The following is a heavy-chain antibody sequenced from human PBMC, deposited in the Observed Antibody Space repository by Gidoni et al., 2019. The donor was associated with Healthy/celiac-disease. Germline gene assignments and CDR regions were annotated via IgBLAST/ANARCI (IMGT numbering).Heavy chain of an antibody. CDR2: IYYSGST. Sequence: QVQLQESGPGLVKPSETLSLTCTVSGGSVSSGSYYWSWIRQPPGKGLELIGYIYYSGSTNYNPSLKSRVTISVDTSKNQFSLKLSSVTAADTAVYYCATNIVVVPAATDNWFDPWGQGTLVTVSS. CDR3: ATNIVVVPAATDNWFDP. CDR1: GGSVSSGSYY. J-gene: IGHJ5*02. V-gene: IGHV4-61*01. D-gene: IGHD2-2*01.